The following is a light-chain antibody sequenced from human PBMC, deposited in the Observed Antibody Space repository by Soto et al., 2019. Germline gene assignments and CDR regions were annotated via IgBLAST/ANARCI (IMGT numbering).Light chain of an antibody. J-gene: IGLJ3*02. CDR2: GNS. CDR3: RYYYSSRSRGV. CDR1: SSNIGAGYD. Sequence: QSVLTQPPSVSGAPGQRVTISCTGSSSNIGAGYDVHWYQQLPGTAPKLLIYGNSNRPSGVPDRFSGSKSGTTASLAITGRRAEDEADYYCRYYYSSRSRGVFGGGTKLTVL. V-gene: IGLV1-40*01.